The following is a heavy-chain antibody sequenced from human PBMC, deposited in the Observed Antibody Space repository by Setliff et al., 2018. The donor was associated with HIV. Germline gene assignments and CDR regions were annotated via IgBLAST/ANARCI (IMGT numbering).Heavy chain of an antibody. CDR1: GGSLSSSSYY. CDR2: IYYSGST. CDR3: ATRYCSSTSCYAYDAFDI. D-gene: IGHD2-2*01. J-gene: IGHJ3*02. V-gene: IGHV4-39*07. Sequence: SETLSLTCTVSGGSLSSSSYYWGWIRQPPGKGLEWIGSIYYSGSTNYNPSLRSRVTISVDTSKNQFYLKLSSVTAADTAVYYCATRYCSSTSCYAYDAFDIWGQGTMVTVAS.